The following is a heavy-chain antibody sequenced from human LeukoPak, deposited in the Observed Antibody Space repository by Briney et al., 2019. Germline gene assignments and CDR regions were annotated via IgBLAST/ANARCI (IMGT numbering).Heavy chain of an antibody. Sequence: ASVKVSCKASGYTFTGYYMHWVRQAPGQGLEWMGWINPNSGGTNYAQKFQGRVTMTRDTSISTAYMELSRLRSDDTAVYNCAGLLISSTSWQGWGQGTLVTVSS. V-gene: IGHV1-2*02. CDR3: AGLLISSTSWQG. D-gene: IGHD2-2*01. CDR1: GYTFTGYY. CDR2: INPNSGGT. J-gene: IGHJ4*02.